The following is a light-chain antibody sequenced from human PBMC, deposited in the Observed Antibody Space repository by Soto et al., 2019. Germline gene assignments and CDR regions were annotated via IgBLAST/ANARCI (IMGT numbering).Light chain of an antibody. CDR1: QSVSSSY. CDR2: GAS. V-gene: IGKV3-20*01. Sequence: DIVLTQSPGTLPLSPGERATLSCRASQSVSSSYLAWDQQKPGQAPRLLSYGASSRATGIPDRFSGSGSGTDFPLTISSLEPEDFAVYYRQQYGSSPWTFGQGTKVEIK. J-gene: IGKJ1*01. CDR3: QQYGSSPWT.